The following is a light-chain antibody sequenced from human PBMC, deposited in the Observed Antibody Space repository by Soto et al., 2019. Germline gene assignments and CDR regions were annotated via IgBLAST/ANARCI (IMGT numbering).Light chain of an antibody. CDR2: DVS. J-gene: IGLJ2*01. CDR3: TSDTSSSTLV. V-gene: IGLV2-14*03. Sequence: QSALTQPASVSGSPGQSITISCTGTSSHVGGYNYVSWYQHHPGKAPKFMIYDVSNRPSGVSNRFSGSKSGNTAFLTISGLQAEDEADYYCTSDTSSSTLVFGGGTKLTVL. CDR1: SSHVGGYNY.